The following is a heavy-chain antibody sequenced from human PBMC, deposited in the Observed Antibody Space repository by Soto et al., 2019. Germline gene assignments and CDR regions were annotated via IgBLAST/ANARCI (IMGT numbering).Heavy chain of an antibody. CDR3: ARTRSYYYDSSVFDY. CDR2: IYASGTT. D-gene: IGHD3-22*01. V-gene: IGHV4-4*07. Sequence: QVQLQESGPGLVKPSETLSLTCTISGGSISSYYWSWIRQPAGKGLEWIGRIYASGTTYYNPSLKSRVTMSVDTSKNQFSLKLSSVTAADTAVYYCARTRSYYYDSSVFDYWGQGTLVTVSS. CDR1: GGSISSYY. J-gene: IGHJ4*02.